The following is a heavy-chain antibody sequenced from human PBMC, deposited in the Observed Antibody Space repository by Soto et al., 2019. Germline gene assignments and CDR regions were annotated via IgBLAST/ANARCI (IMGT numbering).Heavy chain of an antibody. D-gene: IGHD5-12*01. Sequence: EVQVVESGGGLVQPGGSLRLSCAASGFTVTINYMSWVRQAPGKGLEWVSVIYSGGTIYYADSVKGRFTISRDTSKNTLYLQMNSLRGDDTAVYYCHGYGYWGQGTLVTVSS. J-gene: IGHJ4*02. CDR1: GFTVTINY. CDR2: IYSGGTI. CDR3: HGYGY. V-gene: IGHV3-53*01.